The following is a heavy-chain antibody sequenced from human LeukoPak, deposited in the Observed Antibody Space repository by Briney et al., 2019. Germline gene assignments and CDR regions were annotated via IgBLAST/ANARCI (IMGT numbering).Heavy chain of an antibody. V-gene: IGHV1-2*02. Sequence: GASVRVSCKASGYTFTGYYMHWVRQPPGQGLEWMGWINPNSGGTNYAQKFQGRVTMTRDTSISTAYMELSRLRSDDTAVYYCAREADYYDSSGYYGHWGQGTLVTVSS. J-gene: IGHJ4*02. CDR1: GYTFTGYY. D-gene: IGHD3-22*01. CDR3: AREADYYDSSGYYGH. CDR2: INPNSGGT.